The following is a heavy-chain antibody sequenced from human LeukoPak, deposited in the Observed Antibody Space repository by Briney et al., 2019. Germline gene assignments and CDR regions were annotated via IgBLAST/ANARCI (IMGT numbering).Heavy chain of an antibody. J-gene: IGHJ6*03. V-gene: IGHV4-38-2*02. CDR2: IYHSGST. CDR1: GYSISSGYY. Sequence: PSETLSLTCTVSGYSISSGYYWGWIRQPPGKGLEWIGSIYHSGSTYYNPSLKSRVTISVDTSKNQFSLKLSSVTAADTAVYYCASQYNYDFWSGHYYYYCMDVWGKGTTVTVS. D-gene: IGHD3-3*01. CDR3: ASQYNYDFWSGHYYYYCMDV.